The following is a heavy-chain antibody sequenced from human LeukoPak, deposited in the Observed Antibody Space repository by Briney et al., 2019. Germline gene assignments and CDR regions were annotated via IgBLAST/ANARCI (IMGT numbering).Heavy chain of an antibody. Sequence: GGSLRLSCAASGFTFSDYYMSWIRQAPGKGLEWVSYISSSGSTIYYADSVKGRFTISRDNAKNSLYLQMNSLRAEDTAVYYCAKDHTPYDFWSGYPTTYDYWGQGTLVTVSS. J-gene: IGHJ4*02. CDR2: ISSSGSTI. CDR1: GFTFSDYY. CDR3: AKDHTPYDFWSGYPTTYDY. V-gene: IGHV3-11*01. D-gene: IGHD3-3*01.